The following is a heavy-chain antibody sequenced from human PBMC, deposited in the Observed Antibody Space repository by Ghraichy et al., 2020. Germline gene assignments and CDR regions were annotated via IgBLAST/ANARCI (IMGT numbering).Heavy chain of an antibody. CDR3: ATWGIEVAGRVNALDI. CDR1: GYTLTELS. Sequence: ASVKVSCKVSGYTLTELSMHWVRQAHGKGLDWMGSFDPEAGETIYAQKFQGRVTMTEDTSTDTAYMELSSLRSEDTALYYCATWGIEVAGRVNALDIWGQGTMVTVSS. V-gene: IGHV1-24*01. D-gene: IGHD6-19*01. CDR2: FDPEAGET. J-gene: IGHJ3*02.